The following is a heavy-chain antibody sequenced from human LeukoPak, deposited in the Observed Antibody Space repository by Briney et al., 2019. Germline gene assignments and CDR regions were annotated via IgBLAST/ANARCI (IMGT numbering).Heavy chain of an antibody. J-gene: IGHJ3*02. Sequence: GGSLRLSCAASGFTFSSYAMSWVRQAPGKGLEWVSYISSSSTTIYQEDSVKGRFSISRDNAKNSLYLQMNSLRAEDTAVYYCARSTVAGRGAFDIWGQGTMVTVSS. V-gene: IGHV3-48*01. CDR2: ISSSSTTI. CDR3: ARSTVAGRGAFDI. D-gene: IGHD6-19*01. CDR1: GFTFSSYA.